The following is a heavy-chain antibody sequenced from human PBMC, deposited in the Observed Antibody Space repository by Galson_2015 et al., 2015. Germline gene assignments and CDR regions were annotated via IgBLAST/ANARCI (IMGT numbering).Heavy chain of an antibody. CDR3: ARGGAPLTIRPLDF. CDR2: IYGGGTT. CDR1: GLIVNSNY. Sequence: LRLSCAVSGLIVNSNYMSWVRQAPGKGLEWVSVIYGGGTTNFADSVKGRFTISRDASKNTLFLQMNSLRAEDTAVYYCARGGAPLTIRPLDFWGQGTLVTVSS. V-gene: IGHV3-53*01. J-gene: IGHJ4*02. D-gene: IGHD4/OR15-4a*01.